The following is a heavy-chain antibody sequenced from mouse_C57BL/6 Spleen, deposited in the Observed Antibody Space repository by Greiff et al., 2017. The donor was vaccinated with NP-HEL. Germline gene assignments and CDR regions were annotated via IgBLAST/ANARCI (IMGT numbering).Heavy chain of an antibody. CDR2: ISGGGGNT. D-gene: IGHD2-4*01. J-gene: IGHJ1*03. CDR3: ASRIYYDYPDWYFDV. Sequence: EVQLVESGGGLVKPGGSLKLSCAASGFTFSSYTMSWVRQTPEKRLEWVATISGGGGNTYYLDSVKGRFTISRDNAKNTLYLQVSSLRSEDTALYYCASRIYYDYPDWYFDVWGTGATVTVSS. CDR1: GFTFSSYT. V-gene: IGHV5-9*01.